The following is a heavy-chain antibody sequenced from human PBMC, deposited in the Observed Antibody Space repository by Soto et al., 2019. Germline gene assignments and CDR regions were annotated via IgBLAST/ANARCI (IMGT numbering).Heavy chain of an antibody. CDR1: GGSFSGYY. Sequence: SETLSLTCAVYGGSFSGYYWSWIRQPPGKGLEWIGEINHSGSTNYNPSLKSRVTISVDTSKNQFSLKLSSVTAADTAVYYCARPRFRWFGDHGMDVWGQGTTVTVSS. V-gene: IGHV4-34*01. CDR3: ARPRFRWFGDHGMDV. D-gene: IGHD3-10*01. J-gene: IGHJ6*02. CDR2: INHSGST.